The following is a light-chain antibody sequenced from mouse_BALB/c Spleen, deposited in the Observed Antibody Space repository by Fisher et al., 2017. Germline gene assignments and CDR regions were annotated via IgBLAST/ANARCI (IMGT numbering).Light chain of an antibody. CDR1: SSVSSSY. J-gene: IGKJ5*01. CDR2: STS. Sequence: DIVLTQSPAIMSASPGEKVTMTCRASSSVSSSYLHWYQQKSGASPKLWIYSTSNLASGVPARFSGSGSGTSYSLTISSMEAEDAAIYYCQQWNYPLITFGAGTKLELK. V-gene: IGKV4-57-1*01. CDR3: QQWNYPLIT.